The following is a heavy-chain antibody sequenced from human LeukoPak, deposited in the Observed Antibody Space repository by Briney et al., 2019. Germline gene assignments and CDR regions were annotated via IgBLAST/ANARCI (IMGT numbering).Heavy chain of an antibody. Sequence: SVKVSCKSSGGTFSSYAISWVRQAPGQGLEWMGGIIPIFGTANYVQKFQGRVTITADESTSTAYMEPSSLRSEDTAVYYCAREAQLWFRGTIDYWGQGTLVTVSS. CDR3: AREAQLWFRGTIDY. V-gene: IGHV1-69*13. CDR1: GGTFSSYA. J-gene: IGHJ4*02. D-gene: IGHD5-18*01. CDR2: IIPIFGTA.